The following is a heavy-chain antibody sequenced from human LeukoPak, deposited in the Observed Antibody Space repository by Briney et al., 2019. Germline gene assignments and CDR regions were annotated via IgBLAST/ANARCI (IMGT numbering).Heavy chain of an antibody. Sequence: GGSLRLSCAASGFTFSNAWMSWVRQAPGKGLEWVSSISSSSSYIYYADSVKGRFTISRDNAKNSLYLQMSSLRAEDTAVYYCARDAAEAYCGGDCYFHFDYWGQGTLVTVSS. D-gene: IGHD2-21*02. J-gene: IGHJ4*02. CDR3: ARDAAEAYCGGDCYFHFDY. CDR2: ISSSSSYI. CDR1: GFTFSNAW. V-gene: IGHV3-21*01.